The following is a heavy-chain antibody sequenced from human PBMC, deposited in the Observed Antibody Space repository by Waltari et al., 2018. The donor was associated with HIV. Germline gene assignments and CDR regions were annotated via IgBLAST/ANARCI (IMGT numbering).Heavy chain of an antibody. CDR1: GDSISSYNW. CDR2: IHHSGST. J-gene: IGHJ4*02. Sequence: QVQLQESGPGLVKPSGTLSLTCEVSGDSISSYNWWTWVRQPPGKGLEWIGEIHHSGSTNHNPSLKSRVTISVDTSKNQFSLNLNSVTAADTAVYYCARRTGTTRSFDYWGQGTPVTVSS. D-gene: IGHD1-7*01. CDR3: ARRTGTTRSFDY. V-gene: IGHV4-4*02.